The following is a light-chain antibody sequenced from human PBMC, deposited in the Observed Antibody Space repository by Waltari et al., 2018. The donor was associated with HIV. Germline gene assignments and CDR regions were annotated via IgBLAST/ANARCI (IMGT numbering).Light chain of an antibody. CDR2: ATS. CDR3: QQSFHTLT. J-gene: IGKJ4*01. V-gene: IGKV1-39*01. Sequence: DIQMTQSPFSLSASVVDIVTITCRASQNINNNVNWYQQKPGKAPKVLIYATSTLQSGVPSRFSGSGSGTYYTLTISSLQPEDFATYYCQQSFHTLTFGGGTKVEI. CDR1: QNINNN.